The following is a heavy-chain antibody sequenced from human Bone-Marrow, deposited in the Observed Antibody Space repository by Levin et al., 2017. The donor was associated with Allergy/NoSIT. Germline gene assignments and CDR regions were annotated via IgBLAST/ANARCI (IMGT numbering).Heavy chain of an antibody. J-gene: IGHJ3*02. Sequence: GGSLRLSCAASGFTFNSYAMHWVRQAPGKGLEYVSGIRGSGGSTYYADSVKGRFTISRDTSKNTLYLQMGSLRAEDMAVYYFAREGQGDYDILTGYYSSPDAFDIWGQGTMVTVSS. CDR1: GFTFNSYA. CDR3: AREGQGDYDILTGYYSSPDAFDI. D-gene: IGHD3-9*01. V-gene: IGHV3-64*02. CDR2: IRGSGGST.